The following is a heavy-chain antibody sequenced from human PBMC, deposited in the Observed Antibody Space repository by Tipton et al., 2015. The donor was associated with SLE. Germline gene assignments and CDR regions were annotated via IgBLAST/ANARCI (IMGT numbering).Heavy chain of an antibody. V-gene: IGHV4-31*02. D-gene: IGHD3-22*01. CDR3: ARDLGRDYYDSRHWYFDL. J-gene: IGHJ2*01. Sequence: LRLSCTVSGGSISSGGYYWSWIRQHPGKGLEWIGYIYYSGSTYYNPSLKSRVTISVDASKNQFSLKLSSVTAADTAVYYCARDLGRDYYDSRHWYFDLWGRGTLVTVSS. CDR1: GGSISSGGYY. CDR2: IYYSGST.